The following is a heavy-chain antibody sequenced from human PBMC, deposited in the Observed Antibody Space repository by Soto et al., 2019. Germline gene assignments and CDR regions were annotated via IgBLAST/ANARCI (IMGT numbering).Heavy chain of an antibody. Sequence: EVQLLESGGGLVQPGGSLRVSCAASGFAFSSHGLSWVRQAPGKGLEWVSGTSGSGSSTYYADSVKGRFTISRDKSKSTLYLQMSTLRVEDTAVYYWAKHRSPILGTGIDYWGQGTLVTVSS. CDR3: AKHRSPILGTGIDY. D-gene: IGHD1-1*01. J-gene: IGHJ4*02. CDR1: GFAFSSHG. V-gene: IGHV3-23*01. CDR2: TSGSGSST.